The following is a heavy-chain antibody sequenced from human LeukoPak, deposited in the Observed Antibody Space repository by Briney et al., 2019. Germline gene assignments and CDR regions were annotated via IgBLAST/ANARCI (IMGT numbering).Heavy chain of an antibody. CDR2: TYYRSKWYN. J-gene: IGHJ6*03. V-gene: IGHV6-1*01. Sequence: SQTLSLTCALSGDSVSSNSAAWNWIRQSPSRGLEWLGRTYYRSKWYNDYAVSVKSRITINPDTSKNQFSLQLNSVTPEDTAVYYCARTPRGAALYYYYYMDVWGKGTTVTVSS. CDR3: ARTPRGAALYYYYYMDV. CDR1: GDSVSSNSAA. D-gene: IGHD1-26*01.